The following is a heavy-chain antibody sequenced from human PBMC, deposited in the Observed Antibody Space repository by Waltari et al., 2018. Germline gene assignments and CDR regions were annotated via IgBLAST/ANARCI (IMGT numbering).Heavy chain of an antibody. CDR3: ARENYGMDV. Sequence: EVQLVESGGGLVQPGGSLRLSCAASGFTFSSYWMSWVRQAPGGGLGWVAKIKQDESEKYYVDSVKGRFTISRDNAENSLYLQMNSLRVEDTAVYYCARENYGMDVWGQGTTVTVSS. CDR2: IKQDESEK. CDR1: GFTFSSYW. V-gene: IGHV3-7*01. J-gene: IGHJ6*02.